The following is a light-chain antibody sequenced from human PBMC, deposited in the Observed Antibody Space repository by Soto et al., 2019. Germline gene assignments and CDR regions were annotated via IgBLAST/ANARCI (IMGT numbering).Light chain of an antibody. CDR1: SSYVGGYDY. CDR3: RSYTGSSTYV. J-gene: IGLJ1*01. V-gene: IGLV2-14*01. Sequence: QSVLTQPGSVSGSPGQSKTISCTGTSSYVGGYDYVSWYQQRHGKALELMISEVSNRPSGVSNRFSGSKSGNTASLTISGLQAEDEADYYCRSYTGSSTYVFGTGSKGTVL. CDR2: EVS.